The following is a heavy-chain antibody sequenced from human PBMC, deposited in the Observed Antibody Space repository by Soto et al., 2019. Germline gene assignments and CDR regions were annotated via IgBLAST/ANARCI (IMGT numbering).Heavy chain of an antibody. CDR2: IWCDGSNK. CDR1: GFTFSSYG. V-gene: IGHV3-33*01. CDR3: ARVWIAAAGTRYYYYGMDV. J-gene: IGHJ6*02. D-gene: IGHD6-13*01. Sequence: GGSLRLSCAASGFTFSSYGMHWVRQAPGKGLEWVAVIWCDGSNKYYADSVKGRFTISRDNSKNTLYLQMNSLRAEDTAVYYCARVWIAAAGTRYYYYGMDVWGQGTTVTVSS.